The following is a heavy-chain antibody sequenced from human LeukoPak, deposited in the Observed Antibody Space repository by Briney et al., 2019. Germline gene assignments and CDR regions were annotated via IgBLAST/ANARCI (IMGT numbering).Heavy chain of an antibody. Sequence: GGSPRPSRAASGFASNTYRMTGVRQAPGKGPESVANINIDGNEIHYVVYLKARFTISRADGRHSLYLQMSTQRAEDTAVYYCASGRHDFVHWGHETLVTVSS. CDR1: GFASNTYR. V-gene: IGHV3-7*01. J-gene: IGHJ4*01. D-gene: IGHD3-16*01. CDR3: ASGRHDFVH. CDR2: INIDGNEI.